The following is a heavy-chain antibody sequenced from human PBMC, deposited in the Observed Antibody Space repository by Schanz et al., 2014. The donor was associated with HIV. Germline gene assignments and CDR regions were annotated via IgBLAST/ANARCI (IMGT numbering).Heavy chain of an antibody. Sequence: QVQLQQWGAGLLNSSETLSLTCAVYGGSLSGYDWNWIRQSPGKGLEWIGEINHSGSTNYNPSLKSRVSMSVDTSKRQFSLKLDSVTAADTAVYYCARAKWPPRSRHFDFWGQGNLVTVS. V-gene: IGHV4-34*01. J-gene: IGHJ4*02. CDR2: INHSGST. D-gene: IGHD6-13*01. CDR1: GGSLSGYD. CDR3: ARAKWPPRSRHFDF.